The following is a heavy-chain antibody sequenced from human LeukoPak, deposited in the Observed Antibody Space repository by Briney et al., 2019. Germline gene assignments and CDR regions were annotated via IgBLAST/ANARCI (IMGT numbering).Heavy chain of an antibody. CDR2: IIPIFGTA. V-gene: IGHV1-69*05. Sequence: ASVKVSCKASEYTFTGYYMHWVRQAPGQGLEWMGGIIPIFGTANYAQKFQGRVTITTDESTSTAYMELSSLRSEDTAVYYCARVVRGISRYYYYYYMDVWGKGTTVTVSS. J-gene: IGHJ6*03. CDR1: EYTFTGYY. D-gene: IGHD3-10*01. CDR3: ARVVRGISRYYYYYYMDV.